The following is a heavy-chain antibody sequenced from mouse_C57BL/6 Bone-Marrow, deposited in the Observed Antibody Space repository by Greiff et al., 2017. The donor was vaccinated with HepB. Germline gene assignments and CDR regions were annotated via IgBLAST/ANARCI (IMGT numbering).Heavy chain of an antibody. CDR1: GYTFTDHT. CDR3: ARLLRYWYFDV. J-gene: IGHJ1*03. V-gene: IGHV1-78*01. D-gene: IGHD1-1*01. Sequence: VKVVESDAELVKPGASVKISCKVSGYTFTDHTIHWMKQRPEQGLEWIGYIYPRDGSTKYNEKFKGKATLTADKSSSTAYMQLNSLTSEDSAVYFCARLLRYWYFDVWGTGTTVTVSS. CDR2: IYPRDGST.